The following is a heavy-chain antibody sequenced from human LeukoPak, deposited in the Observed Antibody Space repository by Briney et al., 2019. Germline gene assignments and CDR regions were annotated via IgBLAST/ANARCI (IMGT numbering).Heavy chain of an antibody. J-gene: IGHJ4*02. Sequence: PSETLSLTCPVSAVSISLYYWSWLRQPPGKGLEWIGYIYYSGSTNYNPSLKSRVTISVDTSKNQFSLKLNSVTAADTAVYYCARHSYFDYGGQGTLVTVSS. D-gene: IGHD1-26*01. CDR1: AVSISLYY. CDR2: IYYSGST. CDR3: ARHSYFDY. V-gene: IGHV4-59*01.